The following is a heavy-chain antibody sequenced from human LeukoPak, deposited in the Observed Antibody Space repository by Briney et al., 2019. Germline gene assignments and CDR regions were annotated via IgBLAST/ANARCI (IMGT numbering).Heavy chain of an antibody. CDR1: GYSFPTYG. J-gene: IGHJ4*02. D-gene: IGHD3-16*02. CDR3: ARDLYGGLGSRYLFSFFDH. Sequence: GASVKVSCKASGYSFPTYGISWVRQAPGQGLEWMGWISAYNGNTSYGQKFQGRVTMTTDTSTRTAYMEVRNLRSDDTAMYYCARDLYGGLGSRYLFSFFDHWGQGTLVSVSS. V-gene: IGHV1-18*01. CDR2: ISAYNGNT.